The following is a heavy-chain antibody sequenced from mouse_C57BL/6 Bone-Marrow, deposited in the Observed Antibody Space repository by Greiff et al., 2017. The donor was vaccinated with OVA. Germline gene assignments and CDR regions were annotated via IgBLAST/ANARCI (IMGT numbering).Heavy chain of an antibody. J-gene: IGHJ3*01. CDR3: ARPDLLWLRRGCAD. Sequence: EVQLVESGGGLVKPGGSLKLSCAASGFTFSSYAMSWVRQTPEKRLEWVATISDGGSYTYYPDNVKGRFTISRDNAKNNLYLQMSHLKSEDTAMYYCARPDLLWLRRGCADWGQGTLVTVSA. CDR1: GFTFSSYA. CDR2: ISDGGSYT. V-gene: IGHV5-4*01. D-gene: IGHD2-2*01.